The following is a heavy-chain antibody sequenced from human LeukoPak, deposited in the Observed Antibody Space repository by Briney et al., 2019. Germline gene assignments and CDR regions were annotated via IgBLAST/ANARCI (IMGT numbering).Heavy chain of an antibody. Sequence: PGGSLRLSCAASGFTFSSYAMHWVRQAPGKGLEWVAVISYDGSNKYYADSVKGRFTISRDNPKNTLYLQMNSLRAEDTAVYYCASSQQTFDYWGQGTLVTVSS. CDR2: ISYDGSNK. CDR1: GFTFSSYA. J-gene: IGHJ4*02. CDR3: ASSQQTFDY. D-gene: IGHD1/OR15-1a*01. V-gene: IGHV3-30*04.